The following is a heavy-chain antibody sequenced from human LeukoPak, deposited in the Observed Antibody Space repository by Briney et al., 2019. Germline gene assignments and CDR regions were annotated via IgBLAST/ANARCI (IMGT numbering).Heavy chain of an antibody. J-gene: IGHJ4*02. Sequence: GGSLRLSCAASGFTFNNYAMSWVRQAPGKGLEWVSSISGSGGSSYYADSVKGRFTISRDNSKNTLYLQMNSLRAEDTAVYYCAKTSTSWYGDYWGQGTLVTVSS. CDR2: ISGSGGSS. D-gene: IGHD6-13*01. V-gene: IGHV3-23*01. CDR1: GFTFNNYA. CDR3: AKTSTSWYGDY.